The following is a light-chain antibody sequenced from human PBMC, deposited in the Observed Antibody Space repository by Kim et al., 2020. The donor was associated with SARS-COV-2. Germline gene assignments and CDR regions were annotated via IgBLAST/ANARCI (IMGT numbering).Light chain of an antibody. J-gene: IGKJ1*01. V-gene: IGKV3-20*01. CDR3: QRYDVSHWT. CDR2: AAS. CDR1: QRVASNF. Sequence: SPGETPTLSCRARQRVASNFIATYQNRPGQAPRPLMLAASSRGPCIPDRFSGRGSGTDFSLSIDGRVHEDAAIYYSQRYDVSHWTLGQGTKV.